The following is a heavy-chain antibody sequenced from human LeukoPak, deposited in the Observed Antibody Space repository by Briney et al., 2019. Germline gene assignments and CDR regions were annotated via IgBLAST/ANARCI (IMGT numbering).Heavy chain of an antibody. CDR1: GFTFSSYA. CDR2: ISGSGGST. D-gene: IGHD4-17*01. J-gene: IGHJ5*02. CDR3: AKGDYGDYVGWFDP. V-gene: IGHV3-23*01. Sequence: GGSLRLSCAASGFTFSSYAMSWVRQAPGKGPEWVSAISGSGGSTYYADSGKGRFTISRDNSKNTLYLQMNSLRAEDTAVYYCAKGDYGDYVGWFDPWGQGTLVTVSS.